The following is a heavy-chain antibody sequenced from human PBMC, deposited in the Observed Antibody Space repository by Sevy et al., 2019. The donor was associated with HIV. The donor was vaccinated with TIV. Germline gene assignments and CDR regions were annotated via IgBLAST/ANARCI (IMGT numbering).Heavy chain of an antibody. CDR3: ARDGVPRYNWNYADQIDY. V-gene: IGHV3-11*01. J-gene: IGHJ4*02. CDR1: GFTFSDYY. D-gene: IGHD1-7*01. Sequence: GGSLRLPCAASGFTFSDYYMSWIRQAPGKGLEWVSYISSSGSTIYYADSVKGRFTISRDNAKNSLYLQMNSLRAEDTAVYYCARDGVPRYNWNYADQIDYWGQGTLVTVSP. CDR2: ISSSGSTI.